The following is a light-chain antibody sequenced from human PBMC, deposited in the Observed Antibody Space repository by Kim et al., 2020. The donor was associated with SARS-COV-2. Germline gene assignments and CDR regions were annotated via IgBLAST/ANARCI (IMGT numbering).Light chain of an antibody. Sequence: ASVGDRITITCRASQSRGRWLAWFQQKPGRAPRLLINMASDLESGVPSRFVGSGSGTEFTLTVTSLQPDDFATYFCQQYNSYSVTFGPGTKVDIK. CDR2: MAS. CDR1: QSRGRW. V-gene: IGKV1-5*03. CDR3: QQYNSYSVT. J-gene: IGKJ1*01.